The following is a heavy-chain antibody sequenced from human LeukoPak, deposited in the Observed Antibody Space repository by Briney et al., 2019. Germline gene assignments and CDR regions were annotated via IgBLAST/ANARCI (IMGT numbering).Heavy chain of an antibody. CDR1: GFTFTNFA. CDR3: AKENMDFWSGFPDY. J-gene: IGHJ4*02. V-gene: IGHV3-30*02. CDR2: IRYDGSNK. Sequence: GGSLRLSCAAYGFTFTNFAMHWVRQAPGKGLEWVAFIRYDGSNKYYADSVKGRFTISRDNSKNTLYLQMNSLRAEDTAVYYCAKENMDFWSGFPDYWGQGTLVTVSS. D-gene: IGHD3-3*01.